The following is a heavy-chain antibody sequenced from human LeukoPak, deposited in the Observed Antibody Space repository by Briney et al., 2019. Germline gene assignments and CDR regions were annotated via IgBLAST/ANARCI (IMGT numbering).Heavy chain of an antibody. V-gene: IGHV4-59*01. Sequence: SETLSLTCSVSDGSINSYYWNWIRRPPGKGLEWIGYIYYNGNTNSTPSLKSRVTMSVDTSKNLFSLKVSSVTAADTAVYYCARGRSNYYGMDVWGQGTTVTVSS. CDR2: IYYNGNT. D-gene: IGHD1-26*01. J-gene: IGHJ6*02. CDR3: ARGRSNYYGMDV. CDR1: DGSINSYY.